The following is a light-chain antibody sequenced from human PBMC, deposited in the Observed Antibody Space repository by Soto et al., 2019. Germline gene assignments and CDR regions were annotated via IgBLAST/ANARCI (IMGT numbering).Light chain of an antibody. CDR1: QGIRNY. V-gene: IGKV1-27*01. J-gene: IGKJ1*01. Sequence: DIQMTQSPSSLSASVGDRVTITCRASQGIRNYLAWYQQRPGKVPKLLIYAASTLQSGVPSRFSGSGSGTDFTLTISSLQPEDVATYYCQNYLSAPPWTFGQGTKVEI. CDR3: QNYLSAPPWT. CDR2: AAS.